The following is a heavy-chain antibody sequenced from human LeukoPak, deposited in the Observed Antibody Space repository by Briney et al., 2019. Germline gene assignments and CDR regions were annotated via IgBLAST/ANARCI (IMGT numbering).Heavy chain of an antibody. CDR2: ITSSSSYI. CDR3: ARGYFSGSSTPFDY. V-gene: IGHV3-21*04. Sequence: KTGGSLRLSCAASGFSFSTNTMNWVRQAPGKGLEWVSSITSSSSYIYYADSVKGRFTISRDNAENSLYLQMNSLRAEDTAVYYCARGYFSGSSTPFDYWGQGTLVTVSS. CDR1: GFSFSTNT. J-gene: IGHJ4*02. D-gene: IGHD1-26*01.